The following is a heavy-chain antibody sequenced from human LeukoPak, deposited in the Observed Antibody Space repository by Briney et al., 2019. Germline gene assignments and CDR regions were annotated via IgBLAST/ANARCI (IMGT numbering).Heavy chain of an antibody. J-gene: IGHJ5*01. D-gene: IGHD1-26*01. CDR1: GFTFRDYW. Sequence: GGSLRLSCAASGFTFRDYWMHWIRQAPGKGLVWVSCIKGGGSHTIYADSVKGRFTISRDNAKNTLYLQMKSLRVEDTALYYCVRDWDHFDFDSWGQRTLVTVSS. CDR2: IKGGGSHT. V-gene: IGHV3-74*01. CDR3: VRDWDHFDFDS.